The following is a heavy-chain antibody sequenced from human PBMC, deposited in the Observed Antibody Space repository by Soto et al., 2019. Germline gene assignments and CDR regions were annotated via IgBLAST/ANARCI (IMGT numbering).Heavy chain of an antibody. D-gene: IGHD5-12*01. CDR3: ARGGNRYSNVASGVGGFDF. CDR1: GASISSSY. CDR2: VYHTGAT. Sequence: ETLSLTCTVSGASISSSYWSWIRQSPERGLEWIAYVYHTGATNYNPSLKSRVTISLDTSKGQFSLNLTSLTTADTAVYFCARGGNRYSNVASGVGGFDFWGQGSLVTVYS. J-gene: IGHJ4*02. V-gene: IGHV4-59*01.